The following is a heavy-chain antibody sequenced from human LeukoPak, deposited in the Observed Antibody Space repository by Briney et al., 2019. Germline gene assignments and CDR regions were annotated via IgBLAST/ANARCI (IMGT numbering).Heavy chain of an antibody. CDR1: GFTFSSYW. D-gene: IGHD6-19*01. V-gene: IGHV3-7*03. J-gene: IGHJ1*01. CDR3: ATHAVAGPEYFQH. Sequence: GGSLRLSCAASGFTFSSYWMSWVRQAPGKGLEWVANINKDGGEKYYVDSVKGRFTISRDNAKNSLYLQMNSLRADDTAVYYCATHAVAGPEYFQHWGQGTLVTVSS. CDR2: INKDGGEK.